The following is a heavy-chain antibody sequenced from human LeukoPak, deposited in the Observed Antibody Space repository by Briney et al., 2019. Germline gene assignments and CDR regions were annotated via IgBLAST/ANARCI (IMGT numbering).Heavy chain of an antibody. CDR1: GFTISNYA. Sequence: PGGSLRLSCAASGFTISNYAMNWVRQAPGKGLEWVANIKHDGSEQIYVDSVKGRFTISRDNAKDSVYLQMNSLRAEDTAVYYCTRGLGEHGGVSDRWGQGTLVIVS. V-gene: IGHV3-7*01. CDR3: TRGLGEHGGVSDR. J-gene: IGHJ5*02. D-gene: IGHD3-16*01. CDR2: IKHDGSEQ.